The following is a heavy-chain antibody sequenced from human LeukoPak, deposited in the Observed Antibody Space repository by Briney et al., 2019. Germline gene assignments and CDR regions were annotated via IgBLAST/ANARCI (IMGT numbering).Heavy chain of an antibody. CDR3: AKENGGYFDY. CDR1: GFTFDDYA. V-gene: IGHV3-9*01. D-gene: IGHD4-23*01. Sequence: GRSLRLSCAASGFTFDDYAMHWVRQAPGKGLEWVSGISWNSGSIGYADSVKGRFTISRDNAKNSLYLQMNSLRAEDTALYYCAKENGGYFDYCGQGTLVTVSS. J-gene: IGHJ4*02. CDR2: ISWNSGSI.